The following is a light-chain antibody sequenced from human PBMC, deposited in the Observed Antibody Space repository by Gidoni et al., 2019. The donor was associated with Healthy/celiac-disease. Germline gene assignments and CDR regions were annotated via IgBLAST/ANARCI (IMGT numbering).Light chain of an antibody. V-gene: IGLV3-1*01. CDR3: QAWDRSTVV. Sequence: SYELTQQPPVSVPPGQTASITCAGDKVGDNNACWYQQKPGQFPVLVIYQDSKRPPGIPARFTGSNSGNTATLTISETQAMDEADYYCQAWDRSTVVFGGGTKLTVL. CDR2: QDS. CDR1: KVGDNN. J-gene: IGLJ2*01.